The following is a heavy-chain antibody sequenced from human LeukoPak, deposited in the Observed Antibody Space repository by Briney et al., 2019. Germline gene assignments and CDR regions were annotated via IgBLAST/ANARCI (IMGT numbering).Heavy chain of an antibody. V-gene: IGHV4-34*01. D-gene: IGHD4-23*01. CDR2: INHSGST. Sequence: SETLSLTCAVYGGSFSGYYWTWIRQPPGKGLEWIGEINHSGSTSYNPSLKSRVTISVDTSKNQFSLKLSSVTAADTAVYYCARVPNSYGGSLYFDYWGQGTLVTVSS. CDR1: GGSFSGYY. CDR3: ARVPNSYGGSLYFDY. J-gene: IGHJ4*02.